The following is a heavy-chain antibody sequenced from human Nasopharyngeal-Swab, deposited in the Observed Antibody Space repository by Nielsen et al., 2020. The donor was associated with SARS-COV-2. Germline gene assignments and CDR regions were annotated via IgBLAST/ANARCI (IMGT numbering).Heavy chain of an antibody. V-gene: IGHV4-39*07. CDR3: VGSSWYGDYYYYYGMDV. J-gene: IGHJ6*02. D-gene: IGHD6-13*01. Sequence: SETLSLTCTVSGGSISSSSYYWCWIRQPPGKGLEWIGSIYYSGSTYYNPSLKSRVTIPVDTSKNQFSLKLSSVTAADTAVYYCVGSSWYGDYYYYYGMDVWGQGTTVTVSS. CDR1: GGSISSSSYY. CDR2: IYYSGST.